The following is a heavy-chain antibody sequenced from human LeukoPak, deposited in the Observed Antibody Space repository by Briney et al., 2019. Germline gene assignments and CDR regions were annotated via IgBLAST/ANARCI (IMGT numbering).Heavy chain of an antibody. V-gene: IGHV4-39*07. D-gene: IGHD3-10*01. CDR2: IYYSGST. J-gene: IGHJ6*03. CDR3: ARERAQLWFGEDAYYYYMDV. Sequence: SETLSLTCTVSGGSISSSSYYWGWIRQPPGKGLEWIGSIYYSGSTNYNPSLKSRVTISVDTSKNQFSLKLSSVTAADTAVYYCARERAQLWFGEDAYYYYMDVWGKGTTVTVSS. CDR1: GGSISSSSYY.